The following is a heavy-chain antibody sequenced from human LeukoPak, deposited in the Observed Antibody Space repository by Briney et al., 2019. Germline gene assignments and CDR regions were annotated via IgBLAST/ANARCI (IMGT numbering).Heavy chain of an antibody. CDR1: GFTFSSYW. J-gene: IGHJ4*02. Sequence: GGSLRLSSAASGFTFSSYWMSWVRQAPGKGPEWVANIKQDGSEKYYVDSVKGRFTISRDNAKNSLYLQMNSLRAEDTAVYYCAGGVGLSGYSYGYMSSFDYWGQGTLVTVSS. CDR3: AGGVGLSGYSYGYMSSFDY. CDR2: IKQDGSEK. V-gene: IGHV3-7*01. D-gene: IGHD5-18*01.